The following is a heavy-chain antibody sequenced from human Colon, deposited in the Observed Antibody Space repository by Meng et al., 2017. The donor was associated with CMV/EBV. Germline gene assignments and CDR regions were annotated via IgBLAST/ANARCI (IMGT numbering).Heavy chain of an antibody. CDR1: GYTFSAYY. V-gene: IGHV1-2*02. CDR2: MNPNSGGT. CDR3: VRDLKATSVTTRGLYGLDI. J-gene: IGHJ6*02. D-gene: IGHD4-11*01. Sequence: ASVKVSCKASGYTFSAYYVLWIRQAPGQGLECMGWMNPNSGGTMPAQKFKGRVIMTRDTSIATAYMELSRLTSDDTAVYYCVRDLKATSVTTRGLYGLDIWGQGTTVTVSS.